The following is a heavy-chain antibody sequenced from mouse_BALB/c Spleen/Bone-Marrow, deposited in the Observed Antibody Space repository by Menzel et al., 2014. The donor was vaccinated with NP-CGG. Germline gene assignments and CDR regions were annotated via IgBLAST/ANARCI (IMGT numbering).Heavy chain of an antibody. CDR3: ARFPISYGNSGAMDY. CDR1: GYTFTSYW. J-gene: IGHJ4*01. CDR2: IAPGSGST. Sequence: DLVKPGASVKLSCKASGYTFTSYWINWIKQRPGQGLEWIGRIAPGSGSTYYNEMFKGKATLTVDTSSSTAYIQLSSLSSEDSAVYFCARFPISYGNSGAMDYWGQGTSVTVSS. V-gene: IGHV1S41*01. D-gene: IGHD2-1*01.